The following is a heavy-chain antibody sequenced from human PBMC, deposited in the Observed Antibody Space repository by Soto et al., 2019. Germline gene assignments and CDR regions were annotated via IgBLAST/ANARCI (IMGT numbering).Heavy chain of an antibody. CDR2: IIPIFGTA. CDR3: ARTRPRELLPPNLFDY. V-gene: IGHV1-69*01. J-gene: IGHJ4*02. D-gene: IGHD1-26*01. CDR1: GGTFSSYA. Sequence: QVQLVQSGAEVKKPGSSVKVSCKASGGTFSSYAISWVRQAPGQGLEWVGGIIPIFGTANYAQTFQGRVTITTDESTSTAYMELSSLRSEDTAVYYCARTRPRELLPPNLFDYWGQGTLVTVSS.